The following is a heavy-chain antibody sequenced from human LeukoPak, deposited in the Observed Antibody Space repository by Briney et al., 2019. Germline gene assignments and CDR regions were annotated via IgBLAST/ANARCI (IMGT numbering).Heavy chain of an antibody. CDR2: ISPYNGNT. J-gene: IGHJ4*02. CDR1: GYTFTSYG. CDR3: ARDRQCGY. D-gene: IGHD2-21*01. V-gene: IGHV1-18*01. Sequence: ASVKVSCKASGYTFTSYGISWVRQAPGQGLEWMGWISPYNGNTNYAPKLQGRVTMITDTATSTAYMELTSLTSDDTAVYYCARDRQCGYWGQGTLVTVSS.